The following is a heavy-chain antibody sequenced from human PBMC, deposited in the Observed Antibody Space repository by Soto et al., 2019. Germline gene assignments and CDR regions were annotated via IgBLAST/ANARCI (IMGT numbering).Heavy chain of an antibody. J-gene: IGHJ3*02. CDR2: ISYDGSNK. CDR1: GFTFSSYG. D-gene: IGHD3-3*01. V-gene: IGHV3-30*18. Sequence: QVQLVESGGGVVQPGRSLRLSCAASGFTFSSYGMHWVRQAPGKGLEWVAVISYDGSNKYYADSVKGRFTISRDNSKNTLYLQMNSLRAEDTAVYYCAKEGKGVWSGYPYAFDIWGQGTMVTVSS. CDR3: AKEGKGVWSGYPYAFDI.